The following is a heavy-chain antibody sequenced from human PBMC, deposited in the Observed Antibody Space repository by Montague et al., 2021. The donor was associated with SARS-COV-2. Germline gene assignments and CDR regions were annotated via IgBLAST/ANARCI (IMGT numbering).Heavy chain of an antibody. Sequence: CAISGDSVSRNIAAWNWIRQSPSTDLEWLGRTKYTTTRYETYAVSVQSRITITADTSKNQFSLHLNSVTPEDTAVYYCARDLYWAFDAWGLGTTVTVSA. D-gene: IGHD2-8*02. CDR1: GDSVSRNIAA. V-gene: IGHV6-1*01. CDR2: TKYTTTRYE. CDR3: ARDLYWAFDA. J-gene: IGHJ3*01.